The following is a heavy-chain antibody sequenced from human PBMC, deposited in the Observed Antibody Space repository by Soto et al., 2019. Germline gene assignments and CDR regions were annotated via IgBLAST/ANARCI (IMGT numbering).Heavy chain of an antibody. CDR2: INPNSGGT. Sequence: SVKVSFKASGYTFIDYYIHWVRQAPGQGLEWMGWINPNSGGTKYAPKFQGGVTMTRDTSITTAYMELSRLRSGDTAVYYCAREPATAKPEGVDFWGQGTLVTVSS. J-gene: IGHJ4*02. V-gene: IGHV1-2*02. D-gene: IGHD1-1*01. CDR3: AREPATAKPEGVDF. CDR1: GYTFIDYY.